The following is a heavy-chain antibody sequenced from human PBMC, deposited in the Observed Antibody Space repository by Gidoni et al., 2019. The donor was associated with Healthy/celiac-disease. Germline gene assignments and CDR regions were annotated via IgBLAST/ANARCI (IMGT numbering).Heavy chain of an antibody. V-gene: IGHV3-48*01. CDR3: ARATYYYDIGDY. Sequence: EVQLVESGGGLVQPGGSLRLSCAASGFHFSSYSMNGVRQAPGKGLAWVSYISSSSSTIYYADSVKGRFTISRDNAKNSLYLQMNSLRAEDTAVYYCARATYYYDIGDYWGQGTLVTVSS. CDR1: GFHFSSYS. CDR2: ISSSSSTI. J-gene: IGHJ4*02. D-gene: IGHD3-22*01.